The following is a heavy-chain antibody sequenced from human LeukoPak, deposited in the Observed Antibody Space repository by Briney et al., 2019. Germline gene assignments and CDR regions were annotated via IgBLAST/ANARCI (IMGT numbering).Heavy chain of an antibody. CDR1: GASISSYY. D-gene: IGHD2-21*01. CDR3: ASYSSGWFDP. CDR2: IYYTGTT. J-gene: IGHJ5*02. V-gene: IGHV4-59*01. Sequence: SETLSLTCTVSGASISSYYWSWIRQPPGKGLEWIGYIYYTGTTKFNPSLRSRLTISPDTSSNQFSLKLNSVTAADTAVYFCASYSSGWFDPWGQGTLVTVSS.